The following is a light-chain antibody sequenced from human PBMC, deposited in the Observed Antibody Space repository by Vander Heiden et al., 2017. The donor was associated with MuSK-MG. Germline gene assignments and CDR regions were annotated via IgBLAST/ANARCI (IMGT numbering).Light chain of an antibody. CDR3: QQLNSYSSLT. CDR1: QGISSY. J-gene: IGKJ4*01. V-gene: IGKV1-9*01. Sequence: DIQLTQSPSFLSASVGDRVTITCRASQGISSYLAWYQQKPGKAPKLLIYAASTLQSGVPSRFSGSGYGTEFTLTISSLQPEDFAPYFCQQLNSYSSLTFGGGTKVEIK. CDR2: AAS.